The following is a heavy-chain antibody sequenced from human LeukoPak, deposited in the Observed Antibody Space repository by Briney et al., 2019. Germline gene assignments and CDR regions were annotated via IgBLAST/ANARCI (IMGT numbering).Heavy chain of an antibody. CDR1: GFTVSSNY. CDR3: AGPSGYSRGWYSYYFDY. J-gene: IGHJ4*02. CDR2: IYSGGST. Sequence: GGSLRLSCVASGFTVSSNYMSWVRQAPGKGLEWVSVIYSGGSTYYADSVKGRFTISRDNSKNTLYLQMNSLRAEDTAVYYCAGPSGYSRGWYSYYFDYWGQGTLVTVSS. V-gene: IGHV3-66*01. D-gene: IGHD6-19*01.